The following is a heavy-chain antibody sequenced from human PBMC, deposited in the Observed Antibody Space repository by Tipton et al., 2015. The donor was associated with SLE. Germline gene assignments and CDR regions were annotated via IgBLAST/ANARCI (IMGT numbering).Heavy chain of an antibody. J-gene: IGHJ6*03. D-gene: IGHD1-1*01. CDR3: ARVPGLERSYSYYYMDV. V-gene: IGHV4-34*01. CDR2: INHSGSS. Sequence: TLSLTCAVYGGSFSGYYWSWIRQPPGKGLEWIGEINHSGSSNYNPSLKSRVAMSVDTSRNQFSLKLSSATAADTAMYYCARVPGLERSYSYYYMDVWGKGTTVTVSS. CDR1: GGSFSGYY.